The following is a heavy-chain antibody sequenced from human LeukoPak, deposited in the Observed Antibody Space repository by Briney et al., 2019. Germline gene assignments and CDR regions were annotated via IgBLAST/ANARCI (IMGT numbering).Heavy chain of an antibody. V-gene: IGHV3-23*01. D-gene: IGHD4-17*01. Sequence: QPGGSLRLSCAASGFTFSSYGMHWVRQAPGKGLEWVSTISNSGDSTNHADSVKGRFTISRDNSKNTLYLQMNSLRAEDTAVYYCARFYNYGRHWGQGTLVTISS. CDR2: ISNSGDST. CDR1: GFTFSSYG. CDR3: ARFYNYGRH. J-gene: IGHJ4*02.